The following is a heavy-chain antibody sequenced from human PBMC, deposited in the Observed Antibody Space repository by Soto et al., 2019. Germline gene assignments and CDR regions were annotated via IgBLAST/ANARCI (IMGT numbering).Heavy chain of an antibody. V-gene: IGHV4-34*01. J-gene: IGHJ5*02. CDR3: ARQRWSTCMEYKRGHWLDP. D-gene: IGHD2-8*01. CDR2: INDSGST. Sequence: QVQLQQWGAGLLKPSETLSLTCAVYGGSFSGYYWNWIRQPPGKGLEWIGEINDSGSTNYNPSLMSRFTISVDTPKNQFSLKLSSVTAADTAVYYCARQRWSTCMEYKRGHWLDPWGQGTLDTVSS. CDR1: GGSFSGYY.